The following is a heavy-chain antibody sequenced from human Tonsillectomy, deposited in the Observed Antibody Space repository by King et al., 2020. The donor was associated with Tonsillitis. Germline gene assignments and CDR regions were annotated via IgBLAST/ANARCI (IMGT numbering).Heavy chain of an antibody. CDR3: AGEGPGRGGGGRGSGERSRDRCAGGVGAVGAAEAAGYCCAGEGCGDSNFDY. CDR2: IYTSGST. Sequence: QLQESGPGLVKPSETLSLTCTVSGGSISSYYWSWIRQPAGKGLEWIGRIYTSGSTNYNPSLKSRVTMSVDTSKNQFSLKLSSVTAADTAVYYCAGEGPGRGGGGRGSGERSRDRCAGGVGAVGAAEAAGYCCAGEGCGDSNFDYWGRGTLVTVSS. D-gene: IGHD6-19*01. CDR1: GGSISSYY. J-gene: IGHJ4*02. V-gene: IGHV4-4*07.